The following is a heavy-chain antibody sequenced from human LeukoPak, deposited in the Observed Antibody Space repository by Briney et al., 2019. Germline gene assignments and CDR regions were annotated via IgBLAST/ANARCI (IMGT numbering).Heavy chain of an antibody. CDR3: VRQQLGNAFDI. Sequence: SQTLSLTCAISGDSVSSNSAAWNWLRQSPSRGLEWLGRTYYRSKWYNEYAGSVKSRITINPDTSKNQFSLHLRSVTPEDTTVYYCVRQQLGNAFDIWGQGTLVTVSS. V-gene: IGHV6-1*01. J-gene: IGHJ3*02. CDR2: TYYRSKWYN. D-gene: IGHD6-13*01. CDR1: GDSVSSNSAA.